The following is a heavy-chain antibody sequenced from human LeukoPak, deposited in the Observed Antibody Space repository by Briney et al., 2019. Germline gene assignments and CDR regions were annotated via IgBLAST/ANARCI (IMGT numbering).Heavy chain of an antibody. CDR2: IRSKAYGGTT. J-gene: IGHJ4*02. D-gene: IGHD2-2*01. CDR3: TPDLIVVPAAIPYFDY. Sequence: PGRSLRLSSTASGFTFDDYAMNWVRQAPGKGLEWVGFIRSKAYGGTTEYAASVKGRFTISRDDSKSIAYLQMNSLRPDDTAVYYCTPDLIVVPAAIPYFDYWGQGTLVTVSS. V-gene: IGHV3-49*04. CDR1: GFTFDDYA.